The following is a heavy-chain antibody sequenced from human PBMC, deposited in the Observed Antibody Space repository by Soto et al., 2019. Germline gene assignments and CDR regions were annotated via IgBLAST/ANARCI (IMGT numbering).Heavy chain of an antibody. J-gene: IGHJ4*02. V-gene: IGHV3-11*01. CDR3: TRDPRMTDF. CDR1: GFSLIEYY. CDR2: ISPVGDII. Sequence: GRSLRLSCAASGFSLIEYYMTWIRHAPGKGLELLSYISPVGDIIKYADPVKGRFIISRGNAKNSLYLHMNSLRAEDTAVYYCTRDPRMTDFWGRGTLVTVSS.